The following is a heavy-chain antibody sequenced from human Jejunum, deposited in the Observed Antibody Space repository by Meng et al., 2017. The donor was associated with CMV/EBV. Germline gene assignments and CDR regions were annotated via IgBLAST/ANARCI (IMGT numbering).Heavy chain of an antibody. CDR1: GYTFTGYY. D-gene: IGHD2-2*02. Sequence: QVQQVQAWAEVKKPGASVKFSCKASGYTFTGYYMHWVRQAPGQGLEWMGRINPNSGATEYAQNFQGRVTMTRDTSISTAYMELSRLRSDDTAVYYCARDSRHCTSASCYSWYFDLWGRGTLVTVSS. CDR2: INPNSGAT. CDR3: ARDSRHCTSASCYSWYFDL. J-gene: IGHJ2*01. V-gene: IGHV1-2*06.